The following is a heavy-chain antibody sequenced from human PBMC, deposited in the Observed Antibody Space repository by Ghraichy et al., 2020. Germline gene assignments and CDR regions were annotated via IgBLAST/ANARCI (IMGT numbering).Heavy chain of an antibody. D-gene: IGHD2-2*01. CDR3: ARGRGRYCSSTSCYGWFDP. V-gene: IGHV4-34*01. J-gene: IGHJ5*02. CDR2: INHSGST. CDR1: GGSFSGYY. Sequence: SETLSLTCAVYGGSFSGYYWSWIRQPPGKGLEWIGEINHSGSTNYNPSLKSRVTISVDTSKNQFSLKLSPVTAADTAVYYCARGRGRYCSSTSCYGWFDPWGQGTLVTVSS.